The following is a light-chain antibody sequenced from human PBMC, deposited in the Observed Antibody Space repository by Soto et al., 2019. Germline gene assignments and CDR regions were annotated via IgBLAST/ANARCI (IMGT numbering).Light chain of an antibody. CDR2: DAS. V-gene: IGKV3-11*01. CDR3: QQRSNWPPLT. J-gene: IGKJ4*01. Sequence: EIVLTQSPAPLSLSPGERATLSCRASQSVSSYLAWYQQKPGQAPRLLIYDASNRATGIPARFSGSGSGTDFTLTISSLEPQDFAGYYCQQRSNWPPLTFGGGTKVEIK. CDR1: QSVSSY.